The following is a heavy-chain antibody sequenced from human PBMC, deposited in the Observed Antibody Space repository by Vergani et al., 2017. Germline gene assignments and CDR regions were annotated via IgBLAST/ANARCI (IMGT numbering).Heavy chain of an antibody. D-gene: IGHD3-9*01. CDR2: IKQEGSEK. CDR1: GFTFSSYW. J-gene: IGHJ5*02. V-gene: IGHV3-7*01. Sequence: EVQLVESGGGLVQPGGSLRLSCAASGFTFSSYWMSWVRQAPGKGREWVANIKQEGSEKYYVDSVKGRFTISRDNAKNSLYLQMNRLRAEDTAVYYCARDSLYYDILTGYFPNWFYPWGQGTLVTVSS. CDR3: ARDSLYYDILTGYFPNWFYP.